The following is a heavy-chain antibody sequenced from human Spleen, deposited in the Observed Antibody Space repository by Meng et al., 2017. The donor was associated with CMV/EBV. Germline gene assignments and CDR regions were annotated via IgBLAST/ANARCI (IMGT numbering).Heavy chain of an antibody. Sequence: ASVKVSCKASGYTFTAYYIHWVRQAPGQGLEWMGWINSNTGATNYAQKFQGRVTMTRDTSISTAYMEVSSLTSDDTAVYYCARVRPIATQTFFFEYWGQGTLVTVSS. V-gene: IGHV1-2*02. J-gene: IGHJ4*02. CDR3: ARVRPIATQTFFFEY. CDR2: INSNTGAT. D-gene: IGHD2-21*01. CDR1: GYTFTAYY.